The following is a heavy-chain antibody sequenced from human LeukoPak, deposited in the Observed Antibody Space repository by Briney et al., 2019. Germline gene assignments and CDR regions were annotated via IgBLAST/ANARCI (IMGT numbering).Heavy chain of an antibody. CDR1: RGTFSNYA. CDR3: ARMFCGATACNSWDPHYFDS. D-gene: IGHD4-23*01. J-gene: IGHJ4*02. Sequence: VKVSCKASRGTFSNYAISGVRQAPGQGREGMGGIIPVFGTANYARTFQGGVTITPDKSTSTASMEPSSLRSVGTATYYCARMFCGATACNSWDPHYFDSWGQGTLVTVSS. V-gene: IGHV1-69*06. CDR2: IIPVFGTA.